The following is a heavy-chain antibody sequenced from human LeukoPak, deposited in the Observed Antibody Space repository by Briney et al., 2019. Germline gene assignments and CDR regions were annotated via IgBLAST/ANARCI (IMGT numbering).Heavy chain of an antibody. V-gene: IGHV3-23*01. Sequence: PGGSLRLSCAASGFTFSSYAMSWVRQAPGKGLEWVSAISGSGGSTYYADSVKGRFTISRDNSKNTLYLQMNSLRAEDTAVYYCARDAHSSSSWDYYYYYMDVWGKGTTVTVSS. CDR2: ISGSGGST. D-gene: IGHD6-6*01. CDR3: ARDAHSSSSWDYYYYYMDV. CDR1: GFTFSSYA. J-gene: IGHJ6*03.